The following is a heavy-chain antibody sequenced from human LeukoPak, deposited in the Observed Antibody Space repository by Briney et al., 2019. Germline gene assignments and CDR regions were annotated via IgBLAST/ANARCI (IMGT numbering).Heavy chain of an antibody. CDR3: ARSHDYGDYPDY. D-gene: IGHD4-17*01. CDR2: ISYDGSNK. Sequence: GRSLRLSCAASGFTFSSYAMHWVRQAPGKGLEWVAVISYDGSNKYYADSVKGRFTISRDNSKNTLYLQMNSLRAEDTAVYYCARSHDYGDYPDYWGQGTLVTVSS. J-gene: IGHJ4*02. V-gene: IGHV3-30*04. CDR1: GFTFSSYA.